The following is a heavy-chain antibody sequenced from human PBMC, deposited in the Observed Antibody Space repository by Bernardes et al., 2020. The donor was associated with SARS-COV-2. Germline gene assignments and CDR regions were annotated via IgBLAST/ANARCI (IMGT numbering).Heavy chain of an antibody. V-gene: IGHV3-48*01. CDR3: ARYSNYYYYYGMDV. CDR1: GFTFSSYS. CDR2: ISSSSSTI. J-gene: IGHJ6*02. Sequence: GGTLRLSCAASGFTFSSYSMNWVRQAPGKGLEWVSYISSSSSTIYYADSVKGRFTISRDNAKNSLYLQMNSRRAEDTAVYYCARYSNYYYYYGMDVWGQGTTVTVSS. D-gene: IGHD4-4*01.